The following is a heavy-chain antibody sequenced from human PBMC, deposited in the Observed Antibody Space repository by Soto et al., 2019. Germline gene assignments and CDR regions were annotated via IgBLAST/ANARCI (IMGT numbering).Heavy chain of an antibody. CDR3: AREAVAATSDYYYGMDV. V-gene: IGHV4-30-4*01. CDR2: IYYSGSS. Sequence: PSETLSLTCAVSGGSISNGDYFWNWIRQPPGKGLEWIGSIYYSGSSHYNPALKSRITISVDTSKNQFSLKLNSVTAADTAIYYCAREAVAATSDYYYGMDVWGQGTTVTVSS. CDR1: GGSISNGDYF. J-gene: IGHJ6*02. D-gene: IGHD6-19*01.